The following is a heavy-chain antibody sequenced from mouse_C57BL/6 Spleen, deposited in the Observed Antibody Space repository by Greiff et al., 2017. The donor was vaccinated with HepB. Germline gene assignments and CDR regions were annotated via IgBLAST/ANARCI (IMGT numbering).Heavy chain of an antibody. CDR1: GYSFTSYY. CDR2: IYPGSGNT. CDR3: ARSGDGYYLAY. Sequence: VQLQQSGPELVKPGASVKISCKASGYSFTSYYIHWVKQRPGQGLEWIGWIYPGSGNTKYNEKFKGKATLTADTSSSTAYMQLSSLTSEDSAVYYCARSGDGYYLAYWGQGTLVTVSA. J-gene: IGHJ3*01. D-gene: IGHD2-3*01. V-gene: IGHV1-66*01.